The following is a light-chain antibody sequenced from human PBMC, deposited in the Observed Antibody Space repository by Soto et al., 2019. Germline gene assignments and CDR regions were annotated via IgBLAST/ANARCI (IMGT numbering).Light chain of an antibody. CDR3: MQPLENFRT. Sequence: DIVITQSPLSLPVTPGEPASISCSSSQSLLHSDGYSYLDWYLQKPGQSPQLLIYLGSIRASGVPDRFSGSGSDTYFTLEISRVEADDVGVYYCMQPLENFRTFGQGTKVDIK. CDR1: QSLLHSDGYSY. CDR2: LGS. J-gene: IGKJ1*01. V-gene: IGKV2-28*01.